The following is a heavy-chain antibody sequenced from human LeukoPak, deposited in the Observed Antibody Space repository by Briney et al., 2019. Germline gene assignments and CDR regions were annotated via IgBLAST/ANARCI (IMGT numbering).Heavy chain of an antibody. CDR3: ARHQSSGWEDY. CDR2: IYYSGST. J-gene: IGHJ4*02. D-gene: IGHD6-19*01. V-gene: IGHV4-39*01. Sequence: SETLSLTCTVSGGSISSSSYYWGWIRQPPGKGLEWIGSIYYSGSTYYNPSLKSRVTISVDTSKNQFSLKLSSVTAADTAVYYCARHQSSGWEDYWGQGTLVTVSS. CDR1: GGSISSSSYY.